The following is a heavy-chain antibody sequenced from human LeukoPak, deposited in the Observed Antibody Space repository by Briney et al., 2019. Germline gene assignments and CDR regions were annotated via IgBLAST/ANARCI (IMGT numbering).Heavy chain of an antibody. CDR2: ISYDGSNK. V-gene: IGHV3-30-3*01. Sequence: GGSLRLSCAASGFTFSSYAMHWVRQAPGKGLEWVAVISYDGSNKYYADSVKGRFTTSRDNSKNTLYLQMNSLKTEDTAVYYCTTGSRDYWGQGTLVTVSS. CDR1: GFTFSSYA. D-gene: IGHD2-2*01. CDR3: TTGSRDY. J-gene: IGHJ4*02.